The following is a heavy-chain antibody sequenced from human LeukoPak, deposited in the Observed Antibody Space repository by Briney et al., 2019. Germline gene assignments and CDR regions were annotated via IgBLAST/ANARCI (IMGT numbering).Heavy chain of an antibody. Sequence: GASVKVSCKASGYTFTSYYMHWVRQAPGQGLEWMGWINPNSGGTNYAQKFQGRVTMTRDTSISTAYMELSRLRSDDTAVYYCARDFFMPGLRFLEWSVWFDPWGQGTLVTVSS. V-gene: IGHV1-2*02. D-gene: IGHD3-3*01. CDR1: GYTFTSYY. CDR3: ARDFFMPGLRFLEWSVWFDP. CDR2: INPNSGGT. J-gene: IGHJ5*02.